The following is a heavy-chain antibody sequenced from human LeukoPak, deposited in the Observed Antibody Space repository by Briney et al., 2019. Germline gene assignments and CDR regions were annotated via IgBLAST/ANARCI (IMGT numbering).Heavy chain of an antibody. Sequence: PGGSLRVSCAASGFTFRSYGIHWVRQAPGKGLEWVAVIWYDGSNKYYADSVKGRFTISRDNSKNTLYLQMNSLRAEDTAVYYCARDATDYGGNSFDYWGQGTLVTVSS. CDR3: ARDATDYGGNSFDY. CDR1: GFTFRSYG. V-gene: IGHV3-33*01. CDR2: IWYDGSNK. J-gene: IGHJ4*02. D-gene: IGHD4-23*01.